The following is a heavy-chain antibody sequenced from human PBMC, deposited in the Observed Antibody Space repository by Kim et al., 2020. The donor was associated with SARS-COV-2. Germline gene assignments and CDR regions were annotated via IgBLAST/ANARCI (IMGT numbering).Heavy chain of an antibody. V-gene: IGHV3-11*01. CDR2: ISSSGSTI. CDR3: ARVGDSSGYYYVPGYYYYGMDV. CDR1: GFTFSDYY. Sequence: GGSLRLSCAASGFTFSDYYMSWIRQAPGKGLEWVSYISSSGSTIYYADSVKGRFTISRDNAKNSLYLQMNSLRAEDTAVYYCARVGDSSGYYYVPGYYYYGMDVWGQGTTVTVSS. J-gene: IGHJ6*02. D-gene: IGHD3-22*01.